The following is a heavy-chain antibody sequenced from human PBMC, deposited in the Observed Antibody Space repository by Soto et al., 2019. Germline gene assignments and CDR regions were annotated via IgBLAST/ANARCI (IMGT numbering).Heavy chain of an antibody. V-gene: IGHV4-34*01. Sequence: SETLSLTCTVSGGSISSYYWSWIRQPPGKGLEWIGEINHSGSTNYNPSLKSRVTISVDTSKNQFSLKLSSVTAADTAVYYCARDDIAAAGTYYYYGMDVWGQGTTVTVSS. J-gene: IGHJ6*02. CDR2: INHSGST. CDR3: ARDDIAAAGTYYYYGMDV. CDR1: GGSISSYY. D-gene: IGHD6-13*01.